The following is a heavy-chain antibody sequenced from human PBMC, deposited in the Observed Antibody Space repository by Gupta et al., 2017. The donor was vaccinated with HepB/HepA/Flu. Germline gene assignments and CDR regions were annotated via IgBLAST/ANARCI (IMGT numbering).Heavy chain of an antibody. Sequence: DVQLLESGGGVLQPGGSRRLSCVASGFTFDEFALHWVRQRPGKGLEWVSVISGDGTSTYLADSVKGRFTISRDNTENSLFLQMNSLTIEDTAFYYCVRGRYSYDVSGTFDFWGQGTLLTVSS. CDR3: VRGRYSYDVSGTFDF. V-gene: IGHV3-43*02. CDR1: GFTFDEFA. J-gene: IGHJ4*02. CDR2: ISGDGTST. D-gene: IGHD3-22*01.